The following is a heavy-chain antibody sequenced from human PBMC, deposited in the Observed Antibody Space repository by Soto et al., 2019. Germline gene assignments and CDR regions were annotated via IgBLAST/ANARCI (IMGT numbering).Heavy chain of an antibody. CDR3: AREGRHYYYGMDV. Sequence: ASVKVSCKASGGTFSSYAISWVRQAPGQGLEWMGGIIPIFGTANYAQKFQGRVTITADESTSTAYMELSSLRSEDTAVYYCAREGRHYYYGMDVWGQGTTVTVSS. V-gene: IGHV1-69*13. J-gene: IGHJ6*02. CDR2: IIPIFGTA. CDR1: GGTFSSYA. D-gene: IGHD6-6*01.